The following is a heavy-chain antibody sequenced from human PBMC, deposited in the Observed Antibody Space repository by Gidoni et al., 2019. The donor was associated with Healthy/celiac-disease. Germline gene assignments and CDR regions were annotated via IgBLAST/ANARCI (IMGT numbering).Heavy chain of an antibody. CDR3: ARGGVRGVIITGWFDP. D-gene: IGHD3-10*01. V-gene: IGHV1-2*02. J-gene: IGHJ5*02. CDR2: INPNCGGT. Sequence: QVQLVQSGAEVKKPGASVKVSCKASGYTFTGSYMHWVRQAPGPGLEWMGWINPNCGGTNYAQKFQGRVTMTRDTSISTAYMELSRLRSDDTAVYYCARGGVRGVIITGWFDPWGQGTLVTVSS. CDR1: GYTFTGSY.